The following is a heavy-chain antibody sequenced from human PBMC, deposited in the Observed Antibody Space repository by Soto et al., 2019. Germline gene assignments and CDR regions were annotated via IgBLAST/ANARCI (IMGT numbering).Heavy chain of an antibody. Sequence: QTRSLTYAISGDSVSSNSAAWNWIRQSPSRGLEWLGRTYYRSKWYNDYAVSVKSRITINPDTSKDQFFLQLNSVTTEDTAVYYCAREVTIIVVVSSGWHYNLFDPWGQGTLVATSS. CDR2: TYYRSKWYN. V-gene: IGHV6-1*01. D-gene: IGHD3-22*01. CDR1: GDSVSSNSAA. J-gene: IGHJ5*02. CDR3: AREVTIIVVVSSGWHYNLFDP.